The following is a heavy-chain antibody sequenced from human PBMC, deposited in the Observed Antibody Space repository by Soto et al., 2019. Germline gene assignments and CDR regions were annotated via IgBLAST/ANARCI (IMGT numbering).Heavy chain of an antibody. J-gene: IGHJ6*02. CDR2: ISYDGSNK. CDR3: AKDSLYSGRYYYGMDV. CDR1: GFTFSSYG. V-gene: IGHV3-30*18. D-gene: IGHD5-12*01. Sequence: GGSLRLSCAASGFTFSSYGMHWVRQAPGKGLEWVAVISYDGSNKYYADSVKGRFTISRDNSKNTLYLQMNGLRAEDTAVYYCAKDSLYSGRYYYGMDVWGQGTTVTVSS.